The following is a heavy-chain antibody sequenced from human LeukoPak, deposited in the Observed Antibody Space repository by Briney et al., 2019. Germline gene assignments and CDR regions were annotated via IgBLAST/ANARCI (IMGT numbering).Heavy chain of an antibody. CDR3: ARDVGVTNGGFDI. CDR2: IYYSGST. V-gene: IGHV4-31*03. CDR1: GGSVSSGIYY. D-gene: IGHD1-26*01. J-gene: IGHJ3*02. Sequence: PSETLSLTCTVSGGSVSSGIYYWSWIRQHPGKGLEWIGYIYYSGSTYYNPSLRSRVTISVDTSKNQFSLKLTSVTAADTAVYYCARDVGVTNGGFDIWGQGTMVTVSS.